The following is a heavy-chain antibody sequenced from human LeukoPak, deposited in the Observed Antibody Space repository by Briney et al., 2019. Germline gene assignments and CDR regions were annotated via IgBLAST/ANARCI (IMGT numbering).Heavy chain of an antibody. CDR3: AKGGSIAASNWFDP. D-gene: IGHD6-6*01. CDR1: GFTPSSYA. Sequence: GGSLRPSCAASGFTPSSYAMNWVRQAPGKGLEWVSGISGSGGSTYYADSVKGRFTVSRDNSKNTVYLQMNSLRAEDTAVYYCAKGGSIAASNWFDPWGQGTLVIVSS. J-gene: IGHJ5*02. CDR2: ISGSGGST. V-gene: IGHV3-23*01.